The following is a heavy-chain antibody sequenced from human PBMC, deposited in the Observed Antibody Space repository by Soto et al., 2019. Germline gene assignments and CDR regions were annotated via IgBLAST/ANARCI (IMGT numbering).Heavy chain of an antibody. CDR3: ARDVYCSGGSCLPYDAFDI. D-gene: IGHD2-15*01. CDR2: ISTSHGYT. V-gene: IGHV1-18*01. Sequence: GASVKVSCKAFGYTFTSYGITWVRQAPGQGLEWMGWISTSHGYTSYAQKVQGRVTMTRDTATSTAYMELSSLRSEDTAVYYCARDVYCSGGSCLPYDAFDIWGQGTMVTVSS. J-gene: IGHJ3*02. CDR1: GYTFTSYG.